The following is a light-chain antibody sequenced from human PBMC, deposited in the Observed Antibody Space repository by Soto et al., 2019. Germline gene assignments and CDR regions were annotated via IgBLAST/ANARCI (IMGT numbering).Light chain of an antibody. Sequence: QSALTQPPSASGSPGQSVTISCTGTSSDVGGYNYVSWYQQHPGKAPKLMIYEVSKRPSGVPDRFSGSKSGNTASLTVSGLQAEDEADYYCSSYGGINNLGVVFGGGTKVTVL. J-gene: IGLJ2*01. CDR1: SSDVGGYNY. CDR3: SSYGGINNLGVV. CDR2: EVS. V-gene: IGLV2-8*01.